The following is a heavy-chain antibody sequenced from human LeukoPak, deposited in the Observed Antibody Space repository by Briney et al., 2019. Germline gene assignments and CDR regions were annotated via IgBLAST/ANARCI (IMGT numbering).Heavy chain of an antibody. D-gene: IGHD3-9*01. V-gene: IGHV3-53*04. CDR1: GFTVSRNY. CDR2: IYSGGST. Sequence: GGSLSLSCAASGFTVSRNYMSWVRQAPGKGGEGVSVIYSGGSTYYADCVKGRFTSYRHNFKNTLYLQMNTLRAEDTALYYCAGGLTTSYYYYGMDVWGQGTTLTLPS. J-gene: IGHJ6*02. CDR3: AGGLTTSYYYYGMDV.